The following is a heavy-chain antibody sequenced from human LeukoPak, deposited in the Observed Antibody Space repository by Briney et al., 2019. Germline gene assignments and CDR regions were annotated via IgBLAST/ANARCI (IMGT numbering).Heavy chain of an antibody. D-gene: IGHD2-2*01. V-gene: IGHV3-20*04. Sequence: GGSLRLSCAASGFTFDDYGMSWVRQAPGKGLDWVSGINWNGGSTGYADSVKGRFTISRDNAKNSLYLQMNSLRAEDTALYYCARGGCSSTSCPYYYYYYMDVWGKGTTVTVSS. J-gene: IGHJ6*03. CDR2: INWNGGST. CDR3: ARGGCSSTSCPYYYYYYMDV. CDR1: GFTFDDYG.